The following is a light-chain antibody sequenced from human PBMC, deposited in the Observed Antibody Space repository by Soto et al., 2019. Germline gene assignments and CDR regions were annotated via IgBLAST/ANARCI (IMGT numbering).Light chain of an antibody. CDR2: GAS. V-gene: IGKV3-15*01. J-gene: IGKJ1*01. CDR1: RSVSRD. CDR3: QHYNYWPWT. Sequence: ETVLTQSPATLSVSPGARATLSCRASRSVSRDLARYQQKPGQVPRLLIDGASTRASGLPARFSGSGSVTEFTLTISSLQSEGVAVDYYQHYNYWPWTFGQGTKVEI.